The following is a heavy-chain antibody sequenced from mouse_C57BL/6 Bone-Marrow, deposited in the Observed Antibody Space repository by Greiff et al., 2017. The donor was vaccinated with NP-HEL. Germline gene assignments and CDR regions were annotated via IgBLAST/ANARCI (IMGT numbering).Heavy chain of an antibody. V-gene: IGHV1-82*01. CDR1: GYAFSSSW. D-gene: IGHD2-3*01. CDR2: IYPGDGDT. J-gene: IGHJ3*01. Sequence: VQLVESGPELVKPGASVKISCKASGYAFSSSWMNWVKQRPGKGLEWIGRIYPGDGDTNYNGKFKGKATLTADKSSSTAYMQLSSLTSEDSAVYFCARYGYYGAYWGQGTLVTVSA. CDR3: ARYGYYGAY.